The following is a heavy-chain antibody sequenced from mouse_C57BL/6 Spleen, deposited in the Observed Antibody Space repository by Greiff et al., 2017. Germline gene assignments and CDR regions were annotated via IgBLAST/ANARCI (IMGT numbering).Heavy chain of an antibody. Sequence: QVQLKQSGPELVKPGASVKLSCKASGYTFTSYDINWVKQRPGQGLEWIGWIYPRDGSTKYNEKFKGKATLTVDTSSSTAYMELHSLTSEDSAVYCCARERGYGNYKYAMDYWGQGTSVTVSS. J-gene: IGHJ4*01. V-gene: IGHV1-85*01. CDR2: IYPRDGST. D-gene: IGHD2-1*01. CDR1: GYTFTSYD. CDR3: ARERGYGNYKYAMDY.